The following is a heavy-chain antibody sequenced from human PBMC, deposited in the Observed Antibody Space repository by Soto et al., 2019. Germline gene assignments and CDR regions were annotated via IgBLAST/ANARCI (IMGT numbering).Heavy chain of an antibody. CDR3: ARESRVFGVVTHYYFDY. CDR1: GGSISSYY. V-gene: IGHV4-59*01. D-gene: IGHD3-3*01. Sequence: PSETLSLTCTVSGGSISSYYWSWIRQPPGKGLEWIGYIYYSGSTNYNPSLKSRVTISVDTSKNQFSLKLSSVTAADTAVYYCARESRVFGVVTHYYFDYWGQGTLVTVSS. J-gene: IGHJ4*02. CDR2: IYYSGST.